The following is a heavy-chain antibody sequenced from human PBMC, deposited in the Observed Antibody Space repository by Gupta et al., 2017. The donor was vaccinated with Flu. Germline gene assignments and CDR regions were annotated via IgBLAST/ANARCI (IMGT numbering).Heavy chain of an antibody. V-gene: IGHV3-23*01. Sequence: EMQLLESGGGSVQPGESLRLSCAPSRFSFSNYVMNGARKAPGKGLQWVAGVTGSGGSPNYGDSVRGRFIISRDNTKNTVFLQMNRLGGEYSAVYYCAKDAGFGDDPDGFDVWGQGTLVTVSS. CDR2: VTGSGGSP. CDR3: AKDAGFGDDPDGFDV. D-gene: IGHD2-21*02. J-gene: IGHJ3*01. CDR1: RFSFSNYV.